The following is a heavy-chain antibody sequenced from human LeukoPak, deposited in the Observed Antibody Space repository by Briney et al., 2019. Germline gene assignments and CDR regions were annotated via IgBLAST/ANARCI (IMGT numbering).Heavy chain of an antibody. V-gene: IGHV3-23*01. Sequence: SGGSLRLSCAVSGFTFSNYAMSWVRQAPGKGPEWVSAISGTGANTFYADSVKGRFTISRDNSKNTLYLQINSLRAEDMALYYCAKSSDGSTSFDQWGQGTLVTVSS. CDR3: AKSSDGSTSFDQ. J-gene: IGHJ4*02. CDR2: ISGTGANT. D-gene: IGHD2-2*01. CDR1: GFTFSNYA.